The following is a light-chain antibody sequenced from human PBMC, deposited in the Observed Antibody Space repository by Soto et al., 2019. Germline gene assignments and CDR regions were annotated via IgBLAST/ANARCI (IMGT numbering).Light chain of an antibody. CDR3: QQSYSSPTT. CDR1: QSIVKH. V-gene: IGKV1-39*01. J-gene: IGKJ5*01. Sequence: IQMTQSPSFLSASVGARVTITCRASQSIVKHLNWYQQKPGKAPKFLIYGASTLQSGVSSRFTGSGSGTDFTLTVNSLQAEDFAIYYCQQSYSSPTTFGQGTRLEI. CDR2: GAS.